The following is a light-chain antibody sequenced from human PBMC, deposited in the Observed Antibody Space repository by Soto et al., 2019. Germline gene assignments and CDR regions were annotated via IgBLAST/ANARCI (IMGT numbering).Light chain of an antibody. CDR2: AAS. Sequence: DIQMTQSPSSLSASVGDRVTITCRASRDITDYLAWYQQKPGQVPKLLIYAASTLQSGVPSRFTASGSGTDFTLTITGLRPEDFATYYCLQRSSYPLTFGGGTKVEIK. V-gene: IGKV1-27*01. CDR1: RDITDY. J-gene: IGKJ4*01. CDR3: LQRSSYPLT.